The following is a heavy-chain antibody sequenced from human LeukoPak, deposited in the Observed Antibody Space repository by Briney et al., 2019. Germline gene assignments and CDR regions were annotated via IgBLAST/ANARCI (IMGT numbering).Heavy chain of an antibody. CDR3: ASGLYDFWSGYRMGRYFDY. CDR1: GGSISSHY. Sequence: PSETLSLTCTVSGGSISSHYWSWIRQPPGKGLEWIGYIYYSGSTNYNPSLKSRVTISVDTSKNQFSLKLSSVTAADTAVYYCASGLYDFWSGYRMGRYFDYWGQGTLVTVSS. D-gene: IGHD3-3*01. V-gene: IGHV4-59*11. CDR2: IYYSGST. J-gene: IGHJ4*02.